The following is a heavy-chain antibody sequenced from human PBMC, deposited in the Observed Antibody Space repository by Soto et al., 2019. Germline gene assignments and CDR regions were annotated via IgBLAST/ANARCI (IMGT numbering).Heavy chain of an antibody. D-gene: IGHD3-22*01. V-gene: IGHV4-59*12. J-gene: IGHJ4*02. CDR3: ARVSRGYYDSSGYFDY. Sequence: SETLSLTCTVSGGSISSYYWSWIRQPPGKGLEWIGYIYYSASTNYSPSLKSRVTISVDTSKNQFSLKLSSVTAADTAVYYCARVSRGYYDSSGYFDYWGQGTLVTVSS. CDR1: GGSISSYY. CDR2: IYYSAST.